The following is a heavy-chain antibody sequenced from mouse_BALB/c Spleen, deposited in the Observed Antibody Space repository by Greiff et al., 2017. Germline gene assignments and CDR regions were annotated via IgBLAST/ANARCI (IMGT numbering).Heavy chain of an antibody. Sequence: VQLQESGPELVRPGVSVKISCKGSGYTFTDYAMHWVKQSHAKSLEWIGVISTYYGNTNYNQKFKGKATMTVDKSSSTAYMELARLTSEDSAVYYCARSYRYDVGYAMDYWGQGTSVTVSS. J-gene: IGHJ4*01. V-gene: IGHV1-67*01. CDR3: ARSYRYDVGYAMDY. CDR1: GYTFTDYA. CDR2: ISTYYGNT. D-gene: IGHD2-14*01.